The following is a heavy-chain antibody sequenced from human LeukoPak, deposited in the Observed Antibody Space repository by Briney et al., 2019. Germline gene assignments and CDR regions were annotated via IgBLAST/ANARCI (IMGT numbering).Heavy chain of an antibody. CDR2: ISGTGSAV. Sequence: GGSRRLSCAASGFSFITYAMNWVRQAPGKGLEWVSGISGTGSAVGYADSVKGRFTVSRDTSKRTVYLQISGLRVDDTATYYCVKGSGTHYYFYYMDVWGKGAPVTVSS. CDR1: GFSFITYA. V-gene: IGHV3-48*03. J-gene: IGHJ6*03. D-gene: IGHD1-26*01. CDR3: VKGSGTHYYFYYMDV.